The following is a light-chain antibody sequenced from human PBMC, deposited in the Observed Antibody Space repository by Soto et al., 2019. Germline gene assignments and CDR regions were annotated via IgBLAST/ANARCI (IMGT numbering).Light chain of an antibody. CDR3: LLSYGGSKV. CDR2: DTS. J-gene: IGLJ2*01. Sequence: QAVVTQEPSLTVSPGGTVTLTCGSSTGAVTSGHYPYWFQQKPGQAPRTLIYDTSDKHSWTPARFSGSLLGGKAALTLSGAQPEDEAAYYCLLSYGGSKVFGGGTQLTVL. V-gene: IGLV7-46*01. CDR1: TGAVTSGHY.